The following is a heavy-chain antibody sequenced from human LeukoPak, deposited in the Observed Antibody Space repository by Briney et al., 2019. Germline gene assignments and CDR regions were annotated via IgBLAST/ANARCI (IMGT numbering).Heavy chain of an antibody. J-gene: IGHJ4*02. Sequence: QPGRSLRLSCAASGFTFSSYGMHWVRQAPGKGLEWVAVISYDGSNKYYADSVKGRFTISRGNSKNTLYLQMNSLRAEDTAVYYCAKDPHGGNSYYFDYWGQGTLVTVSS. V-gene: IGHV3-30*18. CDR3: AKDPHGGNSYYFDY. CDR1: GFTFSSYG. D-gene: IGHD4-23*01. CDR2: ISYDGSNK.